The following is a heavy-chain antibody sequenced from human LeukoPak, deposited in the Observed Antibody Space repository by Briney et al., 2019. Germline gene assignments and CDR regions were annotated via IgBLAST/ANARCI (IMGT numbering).Heavy chain of an antibody. V-gene: IGHV1-2*02. D-gene: IGHD2-15*01. J-gene: IGHJ4*02. Sequence: ASVKVSCKASGYTFTGYYMHWVRQAPGQGLEWMGWINPNSGGTNYAQKSQGRVTMTRDTSISTAYMELSRLRSDDTAVYYCARVFGDCSGGSCYSDPNPDYWGQGTLVTVSS. CDR2: INPNSGGT. CDR1: GYTFTGYY. CDR3: ARVFGDCSGGSCYSDPNPDY.